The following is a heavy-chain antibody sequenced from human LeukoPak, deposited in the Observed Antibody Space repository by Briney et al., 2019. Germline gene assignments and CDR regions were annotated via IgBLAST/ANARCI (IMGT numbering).Heavy chain of an antibody. V-gene: IGHV4-34*01. Sequence: SSETLSLTCAVYGGSFSGYYWSWIRQPPGKGLEWIGEINHSGSTNYNPSLKSRVTISVDTSKNQFSLKLSSVTAADTAVYYCARSYYDFWSGYLEGYYYYYYMDVWGKGTTVTVSS. J-gene: IGHJ6*03. CDR1: GGSFSGYY. D-gene: IGHD3-3*01. CDR3: ARSYYDFWSGYLEGYYYYYYMDV. CDR2: INHSGST.